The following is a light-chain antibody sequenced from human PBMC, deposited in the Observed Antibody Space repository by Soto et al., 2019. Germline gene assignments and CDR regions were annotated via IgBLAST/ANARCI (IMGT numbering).Light chain of an antibody. CDR2: DTS. V-gene: IGKV3-11*01. CDR1: QSVSSY. CDR3: QQRSNWPRT. Sequence: EIVLTQSPATLSLSPGERATLSCRASQSVSSYLACYQQKPGQAPRLLIDDTSNRATGIPARFSGSGSGTDCTLTISSLEPEDFAVYYCQQRSNWPRTFGQGTKLEIK. J-gene: IGKJ2*01.